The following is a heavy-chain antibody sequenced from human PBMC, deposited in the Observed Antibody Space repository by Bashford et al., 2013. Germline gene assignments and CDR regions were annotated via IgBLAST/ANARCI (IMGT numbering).Heavy chain of an antibody. D-gene: IGHD5-24*01. J-gene: IGHJ4*02. CDR3: ARGRDGYNFGQINY. V-gene: IGHV3-7*01. Sequence: GGSLRLSCAASGFSFSSYWMTWVRQAPGKGLEWVANIKQDGGQTHYVDSVKGRFTISRDNAKNSLCLQMNSVRAEDTAVYYCARGRDGYNFGQINYWGQGTLVTVSS. CDR1: GFSFSSYW. CDR2: IKQDGGQT.